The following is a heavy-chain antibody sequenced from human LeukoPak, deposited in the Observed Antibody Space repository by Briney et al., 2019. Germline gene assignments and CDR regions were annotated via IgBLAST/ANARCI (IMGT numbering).Heavy chain of an antibody. CDR2: ISGSGSYV. CDR3: AKDPGEYLYYVIDV. J-gene: IGHJ6*02. D-gene: IGHD3-10*01. CDR1: GFTFSSYA. V-gene: IGHV3-23*01. Sequence: SGGSLKLSCAASGFTFSSYAMTWVRQAPGKGLEWVSSISGSGSYVYYADSVKGRFTISRDNSKKTLYLQLNSLRVEDTAVYYCAKDPGEYLYYVIDVWGQGTTVTVSS.